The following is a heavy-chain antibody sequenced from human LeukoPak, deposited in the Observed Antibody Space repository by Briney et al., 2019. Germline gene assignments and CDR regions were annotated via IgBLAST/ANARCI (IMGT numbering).Heavy chain of an antibody. CDR2: IYYSGST. Sequence: SETLSLTCTVSGGSISSCYWSWIRQPPGKGLEWIGYIYYSGSTNYNPSLKSRVTISVDTSKNQFSLKLSSVTAADTAVYYCASPRSYYDSSGYYISWGQGTLVTVSS. D-gene: IGHD3-22*01. J-gene: IGHJ5*02. CDR1: GGSISSCY. CDR3: ASPRSYYDSSGYYIS. V-gene: IGHV4-59*01.